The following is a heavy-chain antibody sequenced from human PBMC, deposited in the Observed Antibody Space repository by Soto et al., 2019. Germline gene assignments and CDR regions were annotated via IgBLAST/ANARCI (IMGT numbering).Heavy chain of an antibody. CDR2: INSDGSTI. CDR3: AREVVVGSYGPAPVYGMDV. D-gene: IGHD2-21*01. CDR1: GFNFCSFW. J-gene: IGHJ6*02. V-gene: IGHV3-74*01. Sequence: PGASLRLSSQPSGFNFCSFWMHWISHDPGHGLVWVSYINSDGSTIVYADSVKGRFTISRDNAKSSLFLQMNSLRAEDTAVYYCAREVVVGSYGPAPVYGMDVWGQGTTVTVSS.